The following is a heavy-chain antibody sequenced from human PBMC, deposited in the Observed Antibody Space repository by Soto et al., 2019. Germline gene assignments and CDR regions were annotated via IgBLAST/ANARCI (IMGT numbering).Heavy chain of an antibody. J-gene: IGHJ4*02. V-gene: IGHV3-74*01. CDR1: GFTFSNYW. CDR3: GQWLALPSLG. Sequence: GGSLRLSCVATGFTFSNYWMHWVRQAPGKGRVWVSRISSDGSRTDYADSVRGRFTISRDNAKTSLYLQMDSLRDEDTAVYYCGQWLALPSLGWGQGAQVTVSS. D-gene: IGHD6-19*01. CDR2: ISSDGSRT.